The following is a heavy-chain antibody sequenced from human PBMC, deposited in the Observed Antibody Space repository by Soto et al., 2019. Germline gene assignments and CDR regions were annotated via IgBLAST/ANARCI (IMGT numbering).Heavy chain of an antibody. V-gene: IGHV3-53*04. CDR3: ARGIAVAVMAMGGDYYYYGMDV. CDR2: IYSGGST. D-gene: IGHD6-19*01. J-gene: IGHJ6*02. Sequence: EVQLVESGGGLVQPGGSLRLSCAASGFTVSSNYMSWVRQAPGKGLEWVSVIYSGGSTYYADSVKGRFTISRHNSKNTRYLQRNSLRAEDTAVYYCARGIAVAVMAMGGDYYYYGMDVWGQGTTVTVSS. CDR1: GFTVSSNY.